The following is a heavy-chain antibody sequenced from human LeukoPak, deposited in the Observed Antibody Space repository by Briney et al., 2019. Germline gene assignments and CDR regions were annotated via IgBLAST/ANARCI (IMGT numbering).Heavy chain of an antibody. D-gene: IGHD4-17*01. CDR3: AIIYADSRAFDY. Sequence: GGSLKISCKGSGYTFSSHWIAWVRHMPGKGLDWMGIIYPDDSDTRYSPSFQGQVTISADKSISTAYLQWGSLKASDTATYYCAIIYADSRAFDYWGQGTLVTVSS. J-gene: IGHJ4*02. V-gene: IGHV5-51*01. CDR2: IYPDDSDT. CDR1: GYTFSSHW.